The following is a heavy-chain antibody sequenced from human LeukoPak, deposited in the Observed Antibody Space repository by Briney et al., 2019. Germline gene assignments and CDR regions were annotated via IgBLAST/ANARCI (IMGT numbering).Heavy chain of an antibody. CDR3: ARGGCTNGVCYTGYYYYYGMDV. CDR1: GGSISSYY. V-gene: IGHV4-59*01. D-gene: IGHD2-8*01. CDR2: IYYSGST. J-gene: IGHJ6*02. Sequence: SETLSLTCTVSGGSISSYYWSWIRQPPGKGLEWIGYIYYSGSTNYNPSLKSRVTISVDTSKNQFSLKLSSVTAADTAVYYCARGGCTNGVCYTGYYYYYGMDVWGQGTTVTVSS.